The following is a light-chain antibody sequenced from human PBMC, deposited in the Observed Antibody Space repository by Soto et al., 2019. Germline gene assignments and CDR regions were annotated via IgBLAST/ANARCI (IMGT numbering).Light chain of an antibody. CDR2: DAS. V-gene: IGKV3-11*01. J-gene: IGKJ3*01. CDR3: QQRSNWPFLFT. Sequence: EIVLTQSPATLSLSPGERATLSCRASQSVSSYLAWYQQKPGQAPRLLIYDASNRATGIPARFSGSGSGTDFTRTISSLEPEDFAVYDCQQRSNWPFLFTFGPGTKVDIK. CDR1: QSVSSY.